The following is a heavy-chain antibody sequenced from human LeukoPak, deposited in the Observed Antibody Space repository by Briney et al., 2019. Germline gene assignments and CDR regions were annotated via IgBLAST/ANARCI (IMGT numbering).Heavy chain of an antibody. D-gene: IGHD3-10*01. CDR1: GFTFSSSA. CDR3: AKSGFVLGAGAFDM. V-gene: IGHV3-23*01. CDR2: ISGSGDRT. J-gene: IGHJ3*02. Sequence: GGSLRLSCAASGFTFSSSAMNWVRQAPGMGLEWVAGISGSGDRTFYTDSVKGRFTISRDNSKNTLLFHMNSLKVEDTAVYYCAKSGFVLGAGAFDMWGQGTMVTVSS.